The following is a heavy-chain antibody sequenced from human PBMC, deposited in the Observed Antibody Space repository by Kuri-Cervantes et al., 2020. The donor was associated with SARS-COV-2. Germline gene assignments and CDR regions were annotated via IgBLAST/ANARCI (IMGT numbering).Heavy chain of an antibody. J-gene: IGHJ4*02. CDR3: ARERPVTTFYRTSYFDY. D-gene: IGHD2/OR15-2a*01. Sequence: GSLRLSCAVSGGSFSSYYWSWIRQPPGKGLEWIGEINYSGSTNYNPSLKSRVTISVDTSKNQFSLKLSSVTAADTAVYYCARERPVTTFYRTSYFDYWGQGTLVTVSS. V-gene: IGHV4-34*01. CDR1: GGSFSSYY. CDR2: INYSGST.